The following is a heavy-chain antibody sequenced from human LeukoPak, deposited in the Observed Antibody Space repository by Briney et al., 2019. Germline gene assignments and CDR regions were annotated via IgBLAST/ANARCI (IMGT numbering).Heavy chain of an antibody. CDR2: IYYSGST. CDR3: ARLGRGGFDDAFDI. Sequence: SETLSLTCTVSGGSISSSSYYWGWIRQPPGKGLEWIGSIYYSGSTNYNPSLKSRVTISVDTSKNQFSLKLSSVTAADTAVYYCARLGRGGFDDAFDIWGQGTMVTVSS. CDR1: GGSISSSSYY. D-gene: IGHD3-16*01. V-gene: IGHV4-39*01. J-gene: IGHJ3*02.